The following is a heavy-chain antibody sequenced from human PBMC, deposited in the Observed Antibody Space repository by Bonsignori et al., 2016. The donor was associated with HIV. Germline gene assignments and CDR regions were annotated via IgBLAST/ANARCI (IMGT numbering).Heavy chain of an antibody. J-gene: IGHJ5*02. CDR1: DGSFRGYY. CDR3: ATRGAAYNFFDP. CDR2: IDHSGST. V-gene: IGHV4-34*01. D-gene: IGHD1-26*01. Sequence: QVQLQQWGAGLLKPSETLSLTCAVYDGSFRGYYWSWIRQPPGKGLEWIGEIDHSGSTNYNPSLKSRLTMSIDTSKSQFSLNLSSVTAADTAVYYCATRGAAYNFFDPWGQGTLVTVSS.